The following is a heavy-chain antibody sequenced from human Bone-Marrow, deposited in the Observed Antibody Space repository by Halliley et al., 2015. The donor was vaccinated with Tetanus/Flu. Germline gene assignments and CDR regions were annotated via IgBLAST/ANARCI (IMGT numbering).Heavy chain of an antibody. CDR1: GGSFGDSGYY. CDR2: IIPYGNI. J-gene: IGHJ6*02. D-gene: IGHD6-19*01. Sequence: LRLSCAVYGGSFGDSGYYWNWCRQPPGKGLEWIGEIIPYGNINYNQSLQSRVTISVDTSKNQFSLKLSSVSAADTAVYYCARGHRVSNGWGTYYKYGMDAWGQGTAVSVSS. V-gene: IGHV4-34*01. CDR3: ARGHRVSNGWGTYYKYGMDA.